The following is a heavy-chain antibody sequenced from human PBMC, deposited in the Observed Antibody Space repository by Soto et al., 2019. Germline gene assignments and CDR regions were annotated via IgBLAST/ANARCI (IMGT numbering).Heavy chain of an antibody. Sequence: SETLSLTCAVYCGAFSGYYWGWVRQPPGKGLEWIGEINHSGSTNYNPYLKSRVTISVDTSKNQFSLKLSSVTAADTAVYYCARSSSGSYYNPFEYWGQGTLVTVSS. CDR3: ARSSSGSYYNPFEY. V-gene: IGHV4-34*01. CDR1: CGAFSGYY. J-gene: IGHJ4*02. D-gene: IGHD3-10*01. CDR2: INHSGST.